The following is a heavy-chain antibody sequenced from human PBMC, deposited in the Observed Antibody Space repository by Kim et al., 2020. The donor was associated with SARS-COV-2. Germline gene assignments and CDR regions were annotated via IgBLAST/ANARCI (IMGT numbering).Heavy chain of an antibody. Sequence: ASVKVSCKVYGYTLTELSMHWVRQAPGKGLEWMGGFDPEDAETIYAQKFQGRVTMTEDTSTDTAYMELSSLRSEDTAVYYCTTARQQLVPNWFDPWGQGTLVTVSS. D-gene: IGHD6-13*01. V-gene: IGHV1-24*01. J-gene: IGHJ5*02. CDR3: TTARQQLVPNWFDP. CDR1: GYTLTELS. CDR2: FDPEDAET.